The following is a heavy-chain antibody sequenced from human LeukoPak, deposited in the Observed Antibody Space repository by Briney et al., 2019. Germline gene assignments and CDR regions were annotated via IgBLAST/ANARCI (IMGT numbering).Heavy chain of an antibody. D-gene: IGHD5-12*01. J-gene: IGHJ4*02. CDR1: GYIFTNHW. CDR2: IYPGNSET. Sequence: GESLKISCKGSGYIFTNHWIGWVRHMPGKGLEWMGIIYPGNSETRYSPSFQGRVTISADKSITAAYLQWSSLKASDTAMYYCTRCAIMYSAYDPYHLDYWGQGTLVTVSS. CDR3: TRCAIMYSAYDPYHLDY. V-gene: IGHV5-51*01.